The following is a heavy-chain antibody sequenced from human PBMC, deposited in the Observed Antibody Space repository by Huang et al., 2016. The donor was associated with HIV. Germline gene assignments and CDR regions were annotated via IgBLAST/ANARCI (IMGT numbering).Heavy chain of an antibody. CDR1: GGTFSSYG. V-gene: IGHV1-69*01. J-gene: IGHJ4*02. CDR3: ARAPIAGGGRDFDEGAEYDY. CDR2: IIPIFGTE. D-gene: IGHD6-13*01. Sequence: QVKLVQSGAEVKKPGSSVKVSCKASGGTFSSYGISWVRQAPGQGLEWMGGIIPIFGTEKYAQKFQDRVTITADESTSTTYMEVSSLRSEDTAVYYCARAPIAGGGRDFDEGAEYDYWGQGTLVTVSS.